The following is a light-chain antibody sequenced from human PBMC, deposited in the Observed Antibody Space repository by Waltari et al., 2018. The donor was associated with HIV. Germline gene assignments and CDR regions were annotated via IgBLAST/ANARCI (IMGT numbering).Light chain of an antibody. V-gene: IGLV1-51*02. Sequence: QSVLTQPPSVSAAPGQTVTLPCSGTSSNIGNNYVSWYHQVPGTTPKLLIYETSKRPSGIPDRVSGSKSGTSATLGITGVQTADEADYYCGTWDDSLGAVVFGGGTRVTV. CDR1: SSNIGNNY. CDR2: ETS. J-gene: IGLJ2*01. CDR3: GTWDDSLGAVV.